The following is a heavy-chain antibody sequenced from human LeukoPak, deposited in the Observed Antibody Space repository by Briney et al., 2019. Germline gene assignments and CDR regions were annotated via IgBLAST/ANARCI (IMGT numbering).Heavy chain of an antibody. J-gene: IGHJ5*02. D-gene: IGHD3-3*01. CDR1: GYTFTSYG. CDR2: ISAYNGNT. CDR3: ARDQDFWSGYYPNWFDP. V-gene: IGHV1-18*01. Sequence: ASVKVSCKASGYTFTSYGISWVRQAPGQGLEWMGWISAYNGNTNYAQKLQGRDTMTTDTSTSTAYMELRSLRSDDTAVYYCARDQDFWSGYYPNWFDPWGQGTLVTVSS.